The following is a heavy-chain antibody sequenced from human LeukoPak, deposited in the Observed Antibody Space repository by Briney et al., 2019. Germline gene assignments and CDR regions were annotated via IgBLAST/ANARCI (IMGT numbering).Heavy chain of an antibody. J-gene: IGHJ4*02. V-gene: IGHV3-21*06. CDR3: AIAPLSAVVLY. Sequence: GGSLRLSCAGSGFSFSTYTMTWGRQAPGKGLEWVASISSGGDHMFYIDSVKGRFTISIDDARNSLHLQMNSLRAEDTAVYYCAIAPLSAVVLYWGQGTLVTVSS. CDR1: GFSFSTYT. CDR2: ISSGGDHM. D-gene: IGHD2-21*01.